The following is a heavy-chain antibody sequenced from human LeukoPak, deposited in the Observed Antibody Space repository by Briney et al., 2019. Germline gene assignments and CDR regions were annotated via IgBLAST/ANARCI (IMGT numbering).Heavy chain of an antibody. CDR3: ARDGTYYYDSSGYSFDY. D-gene: IGHD3-22*01. V-gene: IGHV1-69*04. Sequence: SVKVSCKASGGTFSSYAISWVRQAPGQGLEWMGRIIPILGIANYAQKFQGRVTITADKSTSTAYMELSSLRSEDTVVYYCARDGTYYYDSSGYSFDYWGQGTLVTVSS. CDR1: GGTFSSYA. CDR2: IIPILGIA. J-gene: IGHJ4*02.